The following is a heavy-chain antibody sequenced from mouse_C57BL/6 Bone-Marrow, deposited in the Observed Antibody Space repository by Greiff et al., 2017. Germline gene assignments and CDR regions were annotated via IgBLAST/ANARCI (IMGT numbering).Heavy chain of an antibody. CDR1: GYTFTNYW. V-gene: IGHV1-63*01. CDR2: IYPGGGYT. CDR3: ARAITTCFDY. Sequence: QVQLQQSGAELVRPGTSVKMSCKASGYTFTNYWIGWAQQRPGHGLEWIGDIYPGGGYTNYNEKFKGKATLTADKSSSTAYMQFSSLTSEDSAIYYCARAITTCFDYWGQGTTLTVSS. J-gene: IGHJ2*01. D-gene: IGHD2-4*01.